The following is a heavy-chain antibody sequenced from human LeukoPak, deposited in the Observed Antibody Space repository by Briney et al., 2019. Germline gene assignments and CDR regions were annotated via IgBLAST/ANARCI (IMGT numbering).Heavy chain of an antibody. V-gene: IGHV3-66*01. Sequence: GGSLRLSCAASGFTVSSNYMSWVRQAPGKGLEWVSVIYSSGSTYYADSVKGRFTISRDNSKNTLYLQMNSLRAEDTAVYYCARSSSSWWDWFDPWGQGTLVTVSS. J-gene: IGHJ5*02. CDR2: IYSSGST. D-gene: IGHD6-13*01. CDR1: GFTVSSNY. CDR3: ARSSSSWWDWFDP.